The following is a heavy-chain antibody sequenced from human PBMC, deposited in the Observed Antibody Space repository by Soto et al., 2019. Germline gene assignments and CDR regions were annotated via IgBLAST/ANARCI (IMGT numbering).Heavy chain of an antibody. J-gene: IGHJ2*01. D-gene: IGHD3-10*01. CDR3: ARDHHYGSKTYYEPNYWYFDL. V-gene: IGHV4-59*01. CDR2: IYYSGST. Sequence: QAQLQESGPGLVKPSETLSLTCTVSGGSINNYYWSWIRQPPGKGLEWIGYIYYSGSTNYNPSLKSRVTISVDTSQNQFSLKLSSVTAADTAVYYCARDHHYGSKTYYEPNYWYFDLWGRGTLVTVSS. CDR1: GGSINNYY.